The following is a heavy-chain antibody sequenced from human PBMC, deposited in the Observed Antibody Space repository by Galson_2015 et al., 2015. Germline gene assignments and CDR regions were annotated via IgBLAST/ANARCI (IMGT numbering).Heavy chain of an antibody. CDR3: ARQGGGRNIVVVPANMDV. CDR1: GGSISSSSYY. D-gene: IGHD2-2*01. J-gene: IGHJ6*03. V-gene: IGHV4-39*01. Sequence: SETLSLTCTVSGGSISSSSYYWGWIRQPPGKGLEWIGSIYYSGSTYYNPSLKSRVTISVDTSKNQFSLKLSSVTAADTAVYYCARQGGGRNIVVVPANMDVWGKGTTVTVSS. CDR2: IYYSGST.